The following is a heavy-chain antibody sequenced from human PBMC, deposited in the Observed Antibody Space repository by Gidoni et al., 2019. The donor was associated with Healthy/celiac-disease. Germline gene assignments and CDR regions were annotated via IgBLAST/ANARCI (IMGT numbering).Heavy chain of an antibody. V-gene: IGHV1-18*01. CDR1: GYTFTSYG. CDR2: ISAYNGNT. CDR3: ARGLYFGYCGGDCYEFDY. J-gene: IGHJ4*02. D-gene: IGHD2-21*02. Sequence: QVQLVQSGAEVKKPGASVKVSCKASGYTFTSYGISWVRQAPGQGLEWTGWISAYNGNTNYAQKLQGRVTMTTDTSTSTAYMELRSLRSDDTAVYYCARGLYFGYCGGDCYEFDYWGQGTLVTVSS.